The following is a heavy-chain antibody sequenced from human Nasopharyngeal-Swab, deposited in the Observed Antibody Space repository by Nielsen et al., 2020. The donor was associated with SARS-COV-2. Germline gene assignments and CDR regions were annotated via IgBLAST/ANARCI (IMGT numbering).Heavy chain of an antibody. D-gene: IGHD6-13*01. CDR3: AKDSGRSSWHNTHIFDY. J-gene: IGHJ4*02. Sequence: SLKISCAASGFTFENYAMHWVRQPPGKGLEWVSGITWNSGNKGYAESVQGRFTISSDNSKNTLYLQMNSLRAEDTAIYYCAKDSGRSSWHNTHIFDYWGQGTLVTVSS. CDR1: GFTFENYA. CDR2: ITWNSGNK. V-gene: IGHV3-9*01.